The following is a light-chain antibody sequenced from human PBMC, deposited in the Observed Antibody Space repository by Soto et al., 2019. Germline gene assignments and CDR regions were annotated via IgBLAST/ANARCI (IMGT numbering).Light chain of an antibody. CDR2: EVN. V-gene: IGLV2-14*01. Sequence: QSALTQAASVSESPGQSISFSCGGTSTYVGTHNYVSWYQQHPGKAPKLIIFEVNNRPSGVSNRCSGSKSGNTASLTISGLQGEDEADYYCSSYTTNHTLVFGGGTKLTVL. CDR3: SSYTTNHTLV. CDR1: STYVGTHNY. J-gene: IGLJ2*01.